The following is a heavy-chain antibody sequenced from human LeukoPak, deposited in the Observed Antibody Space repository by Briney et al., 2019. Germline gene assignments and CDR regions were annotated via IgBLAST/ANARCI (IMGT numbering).Heavy chain of an antibody. CDR1: GFTFSSCS. CDR2: ISSSSSYI. J-gene: IGHJ4*02. D-gene: IGHD3-10*01. CDR3: ARDQFYYYGSGSGDY. Sequence: GGSLRLSCAASGFTFSSCSMNWVRQAPGKGLEWVSSISSSSSYIYYADSVKGRFTISRDNAKNSLYLQMNSLRAEDTAVYYCARDQFYYYGSGSGDYWGQGTLVTVSS. V-gene: IGHV3-21*01.